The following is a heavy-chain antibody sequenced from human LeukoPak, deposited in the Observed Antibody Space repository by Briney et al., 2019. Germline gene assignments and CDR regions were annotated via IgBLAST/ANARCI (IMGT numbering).Heavy chain of an antibody. CDR1: GYTFTSYA. D-gene: IGHD2-15*01. Sequence: ASVKVSCKASGYTFTSYAMHWVRQAPGQRLEWMGWINAGNGNTKYSQKFQGRVTITRDTSASTAYMELSGLRSEDTAVYYCAKDSQCSDWGQGTMVTVSS. CDR3: AKDSQCSD. CDR2: INAGNGNT. J-gene: IGHJ3*01. V-gene: IGHV1-3*01.